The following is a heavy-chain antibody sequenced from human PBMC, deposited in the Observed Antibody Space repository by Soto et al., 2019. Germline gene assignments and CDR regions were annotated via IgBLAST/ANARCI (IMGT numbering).Heavy chain of an antibody. CDR3: ARLKYCGGDCYSVSFDY. V-gene: IGHV5-10-1*01. CDR1: GYSFTSYW. J-gene: IGHJ4*02. Sequence: PGESLKISCKVSGYSFTSYWISWVRQMPGKGLEWMGRIDPSDSYTNYSPSFQGHVTISADKSISTAYLQWSSLKASDTAMYYCARLKYCGGDCYSVSFDYWGQGTLVTVSS. D-gene: IGHD2-21*02. CDR2: IDPSDSYT.